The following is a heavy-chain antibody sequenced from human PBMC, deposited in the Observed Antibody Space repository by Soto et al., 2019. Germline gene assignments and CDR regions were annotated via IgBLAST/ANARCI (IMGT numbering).Heavy chain of an antibody. CDR1: GGTFSSYT. CDR2: IIPILGIA. Sequence: QVQLVQSGAEVKKPGSSVKVSCKASGGTFSSYTISWVRQAPGQGLEWMGRIIPILGIANYAQKFQGRVTITADKSTSTAYMELSSLRSEDTAVYYCARGPPPYYYDSSGWYYFDYWGQGTLVTVSS. J-gene: IGHJ4*02. CDR3: ARGPPPYYYDSSGWYYFDY. D-gene: IGHD3-22*01. V-gene: IGHV1-69*02.